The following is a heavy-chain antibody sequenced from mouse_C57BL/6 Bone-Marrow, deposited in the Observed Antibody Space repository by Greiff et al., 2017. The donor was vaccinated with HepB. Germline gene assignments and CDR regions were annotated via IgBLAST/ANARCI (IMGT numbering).Heavy chain of an antibody. D-gene: IGHD1-1*01. V-gene: IGHV3-6*01. CDR1: GYSITSGYY. J-gene: IGHJ2*01. CDR2: ISYDGSN. Sequence: EVKLQESGPGLVKPSQSLSLTCSVTGYSITSGYYWNWIRQFPGNKLEWMGYISYDGSNNYNPSLKNRISITRDTSKNQFFLKLNSVTTEDTATYYCARDTTVVATDYWGQGTTLTVSS. CDR3: ARDTTVVATDY.